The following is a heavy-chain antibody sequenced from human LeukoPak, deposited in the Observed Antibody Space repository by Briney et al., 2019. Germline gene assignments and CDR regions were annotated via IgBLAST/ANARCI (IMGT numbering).Heavy chain of an antibody. D-gene: IGHD6-13*01. Sequence: PGGSLRLSCAASGFTFSSYAMSWVRQAPGEGLEWVSAISPSGDSTTYADSVKGRFTISRDNSKNTLYLQVNSLTAEDTAVYYCARRLAAAGIMDYFDCWGQGTLVTVSS. J-gene: IGHJ4*02. CDR2: ISPSGDST. CDR1: GFTFSSYA. V-gene: IGHV3-23*01. CDR3: ARRLAAAGIMDYFDC.